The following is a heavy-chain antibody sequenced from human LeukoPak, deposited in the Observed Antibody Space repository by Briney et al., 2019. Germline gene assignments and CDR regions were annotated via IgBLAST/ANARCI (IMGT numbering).Heavy chain of an antibody. Sequence: QPGGSLRLSCAASGFTFSSYAMSWVRQAPGKGLEWVANIKQDGSEKYYVDSVKGRFTISRDNAKNSLYLQMNSLRAEDTAVYYCARQVVSGSRDYYGMDVWGQGTTVTVSS. V-gene: IGHV3-7*01. D-gene: IGHD1-26*01. CDR2: IKQDGSEK. J-gene: IGHJ6*02. CDR3: ARQVVSGSRDYYGMDV. CDR1: GFTFSSYA.